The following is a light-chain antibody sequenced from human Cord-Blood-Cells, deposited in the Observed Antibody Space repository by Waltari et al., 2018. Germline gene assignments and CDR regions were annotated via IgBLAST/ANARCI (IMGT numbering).Light chain of an antibody. CDR2: KDS. Sequence: SYELTQPPSVSVSLGQMARITCSGEALPKKYAYWYQQKQGQFPVLVIYKDSERPSGIPEQFSGSSSGTIVTLTISGVQAEDEADYYCLSADSSGVFGTGTKVTVL. CDR3: LSADSSGV. V-gene: IGLV3-16*01. CDR1: ALPKKY. J-gene: IGLJ1*01.